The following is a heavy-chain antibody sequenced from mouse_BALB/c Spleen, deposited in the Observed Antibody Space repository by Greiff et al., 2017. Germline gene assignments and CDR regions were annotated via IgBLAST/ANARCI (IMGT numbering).Heavy chain of an antibody. CDR2: ISNGGGST. CDR1: GFTFSSYT. D-gene: IGHD1-1*01. J-gene: IGHJ2*01. V-gene: IGHV5-12-2*01. Sequence: EVQRVESGGGLVQPGGSLKLSCAASGFTFSSYTMSWVRQTPEKRLEWVAYISNGGGSTYYPDTVKGRFTISRDNAKNTLYLQMSSLKSEDTAMYYCARHNYGSSYCFDYWGQGTTLTVSS. CDR3: ARHNYGSSYCFDY.